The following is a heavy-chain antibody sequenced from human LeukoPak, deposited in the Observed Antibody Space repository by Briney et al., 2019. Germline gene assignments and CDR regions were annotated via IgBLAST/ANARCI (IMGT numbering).Heavy chain of an antibody. CDR1: GGSFSGYY. J-gene: IGHJ4*02. V-gene: IGHV4-34*01. Sequence: ASETLSLTCAVYGGSFSGYYWSWIRQPPGKGLEWIGEINHSGSTNYNPSLKSRVTISVDTSKNQFSLKLSSVTTADTAVYYCARTPILSGSGSYDYWGQGNLVIVSS. D-gene: IGHD3-10*01. CDR3: ARTPILSGSGSYDY. CDR2: INHSGST.